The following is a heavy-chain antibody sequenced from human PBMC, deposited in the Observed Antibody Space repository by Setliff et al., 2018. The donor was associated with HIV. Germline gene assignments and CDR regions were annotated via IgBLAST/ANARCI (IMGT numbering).Heavy chain of an antibody. J-gene: IGHJ3*02. CDR2: INPSGGST. Sequence: ASVKVSCKASGYTFTSYYIHWVRQAPGQGLEWVGIINPSGGSTNYAQKFQDRVTMTRDTSTTTVYMDLRSLRSEDTAVYYCARARGRLSDFDIWGQGTMVTVSS. CDR1: GYTFTSYY. V-gene: IGHV1-46*01. CDR3: ARARGRLSDFDI. D-gene: IGHD3-10*01.